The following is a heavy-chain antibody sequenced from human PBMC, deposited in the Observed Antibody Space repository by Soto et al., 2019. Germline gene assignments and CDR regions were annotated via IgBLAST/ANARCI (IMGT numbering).Heavy chain of an antibody. Sequence: SVKVSCKASGGAFSSYAISWVRQAPGQGLEWMGGIIPIFGTANYAQKFQGRVTITADESTSTAYMELSSLRSEDTAVYYCARTYYYDSSGYYYFDYWGQGTLVTVSS. CDR3: ARTYYYDSSGYYYFDY. J-gene: IGHJ4*02. V-gene: IGHV1-69*13. CDR1: GGAFSSYA. CDR2: IIPIFGTA. D-gene: IGHD3-22*01.